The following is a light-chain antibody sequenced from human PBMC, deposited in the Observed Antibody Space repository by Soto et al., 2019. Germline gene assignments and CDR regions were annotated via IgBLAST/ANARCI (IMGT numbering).Light chain of an antibody. V-gene: IGLV1-44*01. Sequence: QSVLTQPPSASGTPGQRVTISCSGISSNIGSNPVNWFQQLPGSAPKLLIFSHNQRPSGVPDRFSGSKSGTSASLAISGLQSDDEAAYYCGAWDDRRNGYVFGTGTKLTVL. CDR3: GAWDDRRNGYV. J-gene: IGLJ1*01. CDR1: SSNIGSNP. CDR2: SHN.